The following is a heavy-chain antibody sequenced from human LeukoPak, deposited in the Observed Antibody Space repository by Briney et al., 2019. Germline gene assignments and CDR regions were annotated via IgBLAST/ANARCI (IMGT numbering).Heavy chain of an antibody. CDR3: AREGHSRNYYDTSGYQWIDY. J-gene: IGHJ4*02. D-gene: IGHD3-22*01. CDR2: IYTSGNT. CDR1: GGSISSYY. V-gene: IGHV4-4*07. Sequence: PSETLSLTCTVSGGSISSYYWSWIRQPAGKGLEWIGRIYTSGNTSYNPSLKSRVTMSVDTSKNQISLRLSSVTAADTAVYFCAREGHSRNYYDTSGYQWIDYWGQGTLVTVSS.